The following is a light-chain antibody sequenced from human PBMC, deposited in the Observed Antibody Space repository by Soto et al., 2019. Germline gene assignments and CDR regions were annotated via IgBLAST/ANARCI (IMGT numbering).Light chain of an antibody. CDR2: DAS. CDR1: QNVRFY. V-gene: IGKV3-11*01. CDR3: QQYIDLPLT. Sequence: EIVLTQSPGTLSLSPGDRAALSCRASQNVRFYLAWYQQKPGQAPRLLMYDASNRATDIPARFSSSGSGTDFTLTISSLETEDFAVYYCQQYIDLPLTFGQGTRVEIK. J-gene: IGKJ1*01.